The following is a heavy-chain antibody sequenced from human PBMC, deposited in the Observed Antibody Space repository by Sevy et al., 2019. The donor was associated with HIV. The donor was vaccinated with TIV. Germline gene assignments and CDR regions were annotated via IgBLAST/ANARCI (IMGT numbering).Heavy chain of an antibody. CDR1: GGTFSSYA. Sequence: ASVKVSCKASGGTFSSYAISWVRQAPGQGLEWMGGIIPIFGTANYAQKFQGRVTITADKSTSTAYMELSSLRSEDTAVYYCAIVGATTGYYYYMDVCGKGTTVTVSS. V-gene: IGHV1-69*06. D-gene: IGHD1-26*01. J-gene: IGHJ6*03. CDR2: IIPIFGTA. CDR3: AIVGATTGYYYYMDV.